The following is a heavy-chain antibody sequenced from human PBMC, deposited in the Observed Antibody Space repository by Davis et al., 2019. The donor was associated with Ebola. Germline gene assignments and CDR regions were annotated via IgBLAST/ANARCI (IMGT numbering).Heavy chain of an antibody. CDR2: ISAYNGNT. J-gene: IGHJ3*02. CDR1: GYTFTSYG. Sequence: AASVKVSCKASGYTFTSYGISWVRQAPGQGLEWMGWISAYNGNTNYAQKLQGRVTITRDTSASTAYMELSSLRSEDTAVYYCARDTTYSSGSDIWGQGTMVTVSS. CDR3: ARDTTYSSGSDI. V-gene: IGHV1-18*01. D-gene: IGHD6-19*01.